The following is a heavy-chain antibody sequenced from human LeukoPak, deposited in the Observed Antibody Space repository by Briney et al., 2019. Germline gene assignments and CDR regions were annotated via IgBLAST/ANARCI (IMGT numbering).Heavy chain of an antibody. CDR2: ISYDGSNK. J-gene: IGHJ6*02. CDR3: AKATPLRVVPAAPTYYYYGMDV. D-gene: IGHD2-2*01. V-gene: IGHV3-30*18. Sequence: GGSLRLSCAASGFTFSSYGMHWVRQAPGKGLEWVAVISYDGSNKYYADSVKGRSTISRDNSKNTLYLQMNSLRAEDTAVYYCAKATPLRVVPAAPTYYYYGMDVWGQGTTVTVSS. CDR1: GFTFSSYG.